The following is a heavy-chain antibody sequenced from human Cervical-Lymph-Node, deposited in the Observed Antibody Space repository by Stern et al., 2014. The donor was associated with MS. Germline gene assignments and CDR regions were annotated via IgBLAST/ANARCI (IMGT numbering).Heavy chain of an antibody. CDR3: ARGPQGLCDT. Sequence: QMQLVQSGAEVKQPGSSVKVSCKASGGSFTSFTVTWMRQAPGQGLEGMGRIIPLLGVVDYAQKFKGRLTITADTSTNTAYMDLVSLTSDDTAVYYCARGPQGLCDTWGQGTLVTVSS. D-gene: IGHD3-10*02. J-gene: IGHJ5*02. CDR2: IIPLLGVV. CDR1: GGSFTSFT. V-gene: IGHV1-69*09.